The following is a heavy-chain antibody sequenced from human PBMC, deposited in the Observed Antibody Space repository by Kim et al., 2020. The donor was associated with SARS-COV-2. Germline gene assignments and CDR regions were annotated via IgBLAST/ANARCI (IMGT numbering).Heavy chain of an antibody. V-gene: IGHV3-64D*09. J-gene: IGHJ4*02. D-gene: IGHD3-22*01. Sequence: DSVKGRFTISRDNSKNTLYLQMSSLRAEDTAVYYCVKESAGSGYPYYFDYWGQRTLVTVSS. CDR3: VKESAGSGYPYYFDY.